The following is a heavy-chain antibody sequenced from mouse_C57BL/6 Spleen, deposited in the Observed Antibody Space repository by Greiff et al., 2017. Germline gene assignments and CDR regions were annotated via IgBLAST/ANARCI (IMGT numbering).Heavy chain of an antibody. D-gene: IGHD2-3*01. Sequence: VMLVESGAELARPGASVKLSCKASGYTFTSYGISWVKQRTGQGLEWIGEIYPRSGNTYYNEKFKGKATLTADKSSSTAYMELRSLTSEDSAVYFCARWDDGYYVKDFDVWGTGTTVTVSS. CDR3: ARWDDGYYVKDFDV. J-gene: IGHJ1*03. CDR1: GYTFTSYG. V-gene: IGHV1-81*01. CDR2: IYPRSGNT.